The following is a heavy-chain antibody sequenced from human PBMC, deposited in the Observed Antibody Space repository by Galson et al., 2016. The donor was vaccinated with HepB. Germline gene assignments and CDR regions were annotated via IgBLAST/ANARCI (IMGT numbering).Heavy chain of an antibody. V-gene: IGHV1-69*06. CDR1: GGTFSIYA. J-gene: IGHJ5*02. CDR3: ARGYTSGWYWFGP. CDR2: IIPIFGTA. D-gene: IGHD6-19*01. Sequence: SVKVSCKASGGTFSIYAISWVRQAPGQGLEWMGGIIPIFGTANYARKFQGRVTITADKSTSTAYMELTSLRSEDTAVYYCARGYTSGWYWFGPWGQGTLVTVAS.